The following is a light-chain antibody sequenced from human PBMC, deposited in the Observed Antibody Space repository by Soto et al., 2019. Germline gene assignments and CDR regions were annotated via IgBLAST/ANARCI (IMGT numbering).Light chain of an antibody. J-gene: IGLJ2*01. CDR1: SGDVGGYNY. CDR2: DVS. V-gene: IGLV2-14*01. Sequence: SALTQPASVSGSPGQSITISCPGTSGDVGGYNYVSWYQQHPGKAPKLMIYDVSNRPSGVSNRFSGSKSGNTASLTISGLQAEDGADYYCSSYTSSSTLGVFGGGTKVTGL. CDR3: SSYTSSSTLGV.